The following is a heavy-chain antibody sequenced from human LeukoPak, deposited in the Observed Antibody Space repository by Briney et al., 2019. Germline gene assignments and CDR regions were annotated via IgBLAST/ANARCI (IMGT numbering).Heavy chain of an antibody. J-gene: IGHJ2*01. V-gene: IGHV1-2*02. CDR3: ARQTGNYFDL. CDR2: INPNGGGT. Sequence: ASVKVSCKASGNTFTGYYIHWVRQAPGQGLEWMGWINPNGGGTNYAQKFQGRVTMTRDTSISTAYMELSRLRSDDTAMYYCARQTGNYFDLWGRGTLVTVSS. CDR1: GNTFTGYY.